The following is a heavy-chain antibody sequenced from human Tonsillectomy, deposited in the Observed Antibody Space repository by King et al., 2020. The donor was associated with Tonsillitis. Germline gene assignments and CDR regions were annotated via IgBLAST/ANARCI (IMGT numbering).Heavy chain of an antibody. CDR1: GFTFSSYS. CDR2: ISSRCSYM. D-gene: IGHD3-22*01. J-gene: IGHJ3*02. V-gene: IGHV3-21*01. Sequence: VQLVESGGGLVKPGGSLRLSCAASGFTFSSYSMNWVRQAPGKGLEWCSSISSRCSYMFYADSVKGRFTVSRDNAKNSLYLQMNSLRAEDTAVYYCARQDYDGGTFDIWGQGTMVTVSS. CDR3: ARQDYDGGTFDI.